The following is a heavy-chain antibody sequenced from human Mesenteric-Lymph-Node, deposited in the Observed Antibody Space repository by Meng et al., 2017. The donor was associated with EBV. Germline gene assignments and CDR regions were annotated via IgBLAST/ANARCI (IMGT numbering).Heavy chain of an antibody. Sequence: LGGAGPGPVEPSGHLSLHCAFSGGSISSSNWWSWVRQPPGKGLEWIGEIYHSGSTNYNPSLKSRVTISVDKSKNQFSLKLSSVTAADTAVYYCASHRYCSSTSCSWFDPWGQGTLVTVSS. J-gene: IGHJ5*02. CDR3: ASHRYCSSTSCSWFDP. V-gene: IGHV4-4*02. D-gene: IGHD2-2*01. CDR2: IYHSGST. CDR1: GGSISSSNW.